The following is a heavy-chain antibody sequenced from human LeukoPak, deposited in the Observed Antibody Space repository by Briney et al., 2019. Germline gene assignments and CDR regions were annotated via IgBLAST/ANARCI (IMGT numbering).Heavy chain of an antibody. V-gene: IGHV3-30*14. J-gene: IGHJ3*02. CDR2: ISYDGSNK. CDR1: GFIFSNYA. D-gene: IGHD3-3*01. CDR3: ARAASGGAFDI. Sequence: GGSLRLSCAASGFIFSNYAMHWVCQAPGKGLEWVALISYDGSNKYYADSVKGRFTISRDNSKNTLYLQMGSLRAEDMAVYYCARAASGGAFDIWGQGTMVTVSS.